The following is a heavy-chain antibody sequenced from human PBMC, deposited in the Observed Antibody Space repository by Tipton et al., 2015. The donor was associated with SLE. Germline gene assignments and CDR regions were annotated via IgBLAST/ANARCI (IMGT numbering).Heavy chain of an antibody. CDR2: IYYSGST. V-gene: IGHV4-59*01. D-gene: IGHD4-17*01. J-gene: IGHJ4*02. Sequence: TLSLTCTVSGGSISSYYWSWIRQPPGKGLEWIGYIYYSGSTNYNPSLKSRVTISVDTSKNQFSLKLSSVTAADTAVYYCARVETTVSHPDYWGRGTLVTVSS. CDR3: ARVETTVSHPDY. CDR1: GGSISSYY.